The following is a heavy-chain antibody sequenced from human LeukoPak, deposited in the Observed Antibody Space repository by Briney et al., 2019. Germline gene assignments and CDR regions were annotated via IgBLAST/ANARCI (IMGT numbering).Heavy chain of an antibody. CDR2: IYHSGST. D-gene: IGHD4-17*01. CDR1: GGSISSGGYS. Sequence: PSETLSLTCAVSGGSISSGGYSWSWIRQPPGKGLEWIGYIYHSGSTYYNPSLKSRVTISVDRSKNQFSLKLSSVTAADTAVYYCARFRINYGDYFPDPFDPWGQGTLVTVSS. V-gene: IGHV4-30-2*01. CDR3: ARFRINYGDYFPDPFDP. J-gene: IGHJ5*02.